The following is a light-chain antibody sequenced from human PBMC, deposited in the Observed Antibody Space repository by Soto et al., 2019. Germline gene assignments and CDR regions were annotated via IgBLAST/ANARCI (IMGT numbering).Light chain of an antibody. Sequence: VLPQPASVSASPGQSISISCTGTSNDIGAFDYVSWYQQHPGKAPKLILFEVFNRPSGVSTRFSGSKSGSTATLTISGLQAEDEADYFCSSYTTNNAHVFGGGTKVTVL. CDR3: SSYTTNNAHV. CDR1: SNDIGAFDY. V-gene: IGLV2-14*01. CDR2: EVF. J-gene: IGLJ2*01.